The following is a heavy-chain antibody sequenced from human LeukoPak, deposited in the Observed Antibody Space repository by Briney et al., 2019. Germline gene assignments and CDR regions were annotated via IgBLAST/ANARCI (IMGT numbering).Heavy chain of an antibody. Sequence: SETLSLTCTVSGYSISSGYYWGWIRQPPGKGLEWIGSIYHSGSTYYNPSLKSRATISVDTSKNQFSLKLSSVTAADTAVYYCASGRVDCSSTSCYRVRRISAKHRQFDPWGQGTLVTVSS. CDR3: ASGRVDCSSTSCYRVRRISAKHRQFDP. J-gene: IGHJ5*02. V-gene: IGHV4-38-2*02. CDR1: GYSISSGYY. D-gene: IGHD2-2*01. CDR2: IYHSGST.